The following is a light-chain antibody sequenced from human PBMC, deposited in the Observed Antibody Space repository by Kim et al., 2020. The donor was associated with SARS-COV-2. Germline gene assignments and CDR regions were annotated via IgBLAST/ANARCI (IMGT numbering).Light chain of an antibody. Sequence: EIVLTQSPGTLSLSPGERATLSCRASQSVSSSYLAWYQQKPGQAPRLLIYGASSRATGIPDRFSDSGSGTDFTLTISRLEPEDFAVYYCQQYGSSPVYTFGQGTKLEI. CDR2: GAS. CDR3: QQYGSSPVYT. J-gene: IGKJ2*01. V-gene: IGKV3-20*01. CDR1: QSVSSSY.